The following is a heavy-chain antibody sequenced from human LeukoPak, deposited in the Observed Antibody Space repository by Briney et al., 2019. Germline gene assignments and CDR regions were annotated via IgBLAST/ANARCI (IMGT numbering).Heavy chain of an antibody. V-gene: IGHV3-23*01. CDR2: ISGSGGSR. CDR3: AKSGYNRFDY. CDR1: GFTFSSSD. Sequence: GGTLRLSCAASGFTFSSSDMTWVRQTPGKGLEWVSSISGSGGSRYYADSVKGRFTISRDNSKNTLYLQMNSLRAEDTAVYYCAKSGYNRFDYWGQGTLVTVSS. D-gene: IGHD5-24*01. J-gene: IGHJ4*02.